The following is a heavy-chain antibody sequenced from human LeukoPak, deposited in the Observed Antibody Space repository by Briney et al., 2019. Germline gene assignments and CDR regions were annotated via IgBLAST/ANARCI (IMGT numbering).Heavy chain of an antibody. CDR2: IYPGDSDT. J-gene: IGHJ3*02. V-gene: IGHV5-51*01. CDR3: ARPYDSSGYGAFDI. D-gene: IGHD3-22*01. Sequence: GASLQISCKGSGYSFTGYWIGWVRQMPGKGLEWMGIIYPGDSDTRYSPSFQGQVAISADKSISTAYLQWSSLKASDTAMYYCARPYDSSGYGAFDIWGQGTMVTVSS. CDR1: GYSFTGYW.